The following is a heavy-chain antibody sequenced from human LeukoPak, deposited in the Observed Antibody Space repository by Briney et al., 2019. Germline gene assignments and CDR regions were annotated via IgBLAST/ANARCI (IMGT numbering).Heavy chain of an antibody. D-gene: IGHD3-22*01. CDR1: GFTFDDYG. Sequence: PGGSLRLSCAASGFTFDDYGMSWVRQAPGKGLEWVSGINWNGGSTGYADSVKGRFTISRDNAKNSLYLQMNSLRAEDTALYYCARDSWYYYDSSGYPFDYWGQGTLVTVSS. J-gene: IGHJ4*02. CDR3: ARDSWYYYDSSGYPFDY. V-gene: IGHV3-20*04. CDR2: INWNGGST.